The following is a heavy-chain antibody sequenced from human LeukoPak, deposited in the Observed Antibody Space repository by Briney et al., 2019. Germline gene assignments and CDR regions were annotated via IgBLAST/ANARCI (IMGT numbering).Heavy chain of an antibody. V-gene: IGHV3-7*01. Sequence: GGSLRLSCAASGFTFSSYWMSWVRQAPGKGLEWVANIKQDGSGKYYVDSVKGRFTISRDNAKNSLYLQMNSLRAEDTAVYYCARDPEWEMATSHPHWGQGTLVTVSS. J-gene: IGHJ4*02. D-gene: IGHD5-24*01. CDR1: GFTFSSYW. CDR2: IKQDGSGK. CDR3: ARDPEWEMATSHPH.